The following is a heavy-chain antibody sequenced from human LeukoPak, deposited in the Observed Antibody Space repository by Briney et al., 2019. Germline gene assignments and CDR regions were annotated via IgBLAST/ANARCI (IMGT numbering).Heavy chain of an antibody. V-gene: IGHV3-23*01. D-gene: IGHD6-13*01. J-gene: IGHJ4*02. CDR1: GFTFSDYY. Sequence: GGSLRLSCAASGFTFSDYYMSWIRQAPGKGLEWVSTVSGSGATTYYAESVRGRFTISRDNSRSTVYLQMNSLRAEDTAVYYCAKDRTRTITWYDSDYWGQGTLVTVSS. CDR3: AKDRTRTITWYDSDY. CDR2: VSGSGATT.